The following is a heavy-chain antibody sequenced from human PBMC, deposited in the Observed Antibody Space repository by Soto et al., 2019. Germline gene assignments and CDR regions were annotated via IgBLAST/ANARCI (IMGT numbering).Heavy chain of an antibody. D-gene: IGHD3-3*01. J-gene: IGHJ4*02. CDR3: ARVEWLEGKYFDY. CDR1: GFTFSSYS. CDR2: ISSSSSYI. Sequence: EVQLVESGGGLVKPGGSLRLSCAASGFTFSSYSMNWVRQAPGKGLEWVSSISSSSSYIYYADSVKGRFTISRDNAKNSLYLQMNSLRAEDTAVYYCARVEWLEGKYFDYWGQGTLVTVSS. V-gene: IGHV3-21*01.